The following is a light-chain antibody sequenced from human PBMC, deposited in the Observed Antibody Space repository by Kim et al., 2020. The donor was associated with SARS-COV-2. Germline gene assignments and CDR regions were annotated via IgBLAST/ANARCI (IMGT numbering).Light chain of an antibody. J-gene: IGKJ4*01. CDR1: QSVSSSY. Sequence: SPGERATLSCMASQSVSSSYLAWYQQKPGQAPRLLIYGASSRATGIPDRFSGSGSGTDFTLTISRLEPEDFAVYYCQQYGSSPLTFGGGTNVDIK. V-gene: IGKV3-20*01. CDR2: GAS. CDR3: QQYGSSPLT.